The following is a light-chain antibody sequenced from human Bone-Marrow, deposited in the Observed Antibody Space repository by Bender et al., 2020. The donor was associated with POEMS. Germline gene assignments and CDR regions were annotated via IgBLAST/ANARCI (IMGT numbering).Light chain of an antibody. Sequence: QSVLTQPPSASGTPGQRVTISCSGGSSNIGAHAVNWYQHLPGTAPKLLIYSSHRRPSEVPDRFSGYRSGTSASLAIGGLQSEDEADYYCGIGGGGLDGWEFGGGTELTVL. J-gene: IGLJ3*02. CDR3: GIGGGGLDGWE. CDR1: SSNIGAHA. V-gene: IGLV1-44*01. CDR2: SSH.